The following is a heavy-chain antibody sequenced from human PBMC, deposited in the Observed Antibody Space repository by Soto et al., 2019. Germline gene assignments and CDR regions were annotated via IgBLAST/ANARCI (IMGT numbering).Heavy chain of an antibody. CDR3: ARDNYSXY. D-gene: IGHD1-26*01. CDR2: IYTGGGA. Sequence: GGSLRLSCAASGFTVSTSYMNWVRQAPGKGLEWVSIIYTGGGARYADSVKGRFTISRDDSKNTVYLQMNSLRAEDTAVYYCARDNYSXYWGQGTLVTVSS. V-gene: IGHV3-66*01. CDR1: GFTVSTSY. J-gene: IGHJ4*02.